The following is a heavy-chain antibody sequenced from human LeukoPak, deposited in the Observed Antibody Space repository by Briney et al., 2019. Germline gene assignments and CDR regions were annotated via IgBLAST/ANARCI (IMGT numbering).Heavy chain of an antibody. CDR3: ARDKGSMVRGVKGDY. CDR1: GFTFITYP. J-gene: IGHJ4*02. D-gene: IGHD3-10*01. CDR2: TSHDESNK. Sequence: GGSLRLSCAASGFTFITYPMHWVRQALGKGLEWVAVTSHDESNKYYADSVKGRFTISRDNSNNTLYLQMNSLRVEDTAVYYCARDKGSMVRGVKGDYWGQGTLVTVSS. V-gene: IGHV3-30-3*01.